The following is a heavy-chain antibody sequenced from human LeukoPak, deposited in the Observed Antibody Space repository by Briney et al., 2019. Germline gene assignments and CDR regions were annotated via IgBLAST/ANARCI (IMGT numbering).Heavy chain of an antibody. CDR2: ISYDGSNK. D-gene: IGHD2-2*03. J-gene: IGHJ4*02. Sequence: PGRSLRLSCAASGFTFSSYDMHCVRQAPGKGLEWVAVISYDGSNKYYADSVKGRFTISRDNYKNTLYLQMNSLRAEDTAVYYCAKDMDIVVVRAAPYFDYWGQGTLVTVSS. CDR1: GFTFSSYD. CDR3: AKDMDIVVVRAAPYFDY. V-gene: IGHV3-30*18.